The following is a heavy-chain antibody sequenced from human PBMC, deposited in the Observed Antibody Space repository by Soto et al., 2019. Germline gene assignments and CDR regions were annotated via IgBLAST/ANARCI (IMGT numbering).Heavy chain of an antibody. CDR1: GFSFTTAGVA. J-gene: IGHJ4*02. D-gene: IGHD5-12*01. CDR2: IYYNDDR. Sequence: GSGPTLVNPTQTITLTCTFSGFSFTTAGVAVGWIRQTPGGALEWLTLIYYNDDRRFSPSLKTRLTITGDTSKNQVVLSLTNVDPGDTATYFCAHSDGGYEIIYFDFWGQGIPVTVSS. V-gene: IGHV2-5*01. CDR3: AHSDGGYEIIYFDF.